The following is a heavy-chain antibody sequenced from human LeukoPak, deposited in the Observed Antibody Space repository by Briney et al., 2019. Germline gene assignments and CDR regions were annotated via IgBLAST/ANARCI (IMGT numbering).Heavy chain of an antibody. V-gene: IGHV4-61*01. D-gene: IGHD3-10*01. CDR1: GGSVSSGSYY. CDR2: IYYSGNT. J-gene: IGHJ5*02. Sequence: SETLSLTCTVSGGSVSSGSYYWSWIRQPPGKGLEWIGYIYYSGNTNYNPSLKSRVTISVDTSKNQFSLKLSSVTAADTAVYYCARGSGWNSFDPWGQGTLVTVSS. CDR3: ARGSGWNSFDP.